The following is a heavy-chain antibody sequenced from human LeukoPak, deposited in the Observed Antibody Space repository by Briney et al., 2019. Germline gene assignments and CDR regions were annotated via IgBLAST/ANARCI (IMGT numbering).Heavy chain of an antibody. CDR1: GYTFTGYY. D-gene: IGHD3-22*01. CDR3: ARESSWYYYDSSGYPSPSIGAFDI. CDR2: INPNSGGT. Sequence: GASVKVSCKASGYTFTGYYMHWVRQAPGQGLEWMGWINPNSGGTNYAQKFQGRVTMTRDTSISTAYMELSRLRSDDTAVYYCARESSWYYYDSSGYPSPSIGAFDIWGQGTMVTVSS. J-gene: IGHJ3*02. V-gene: IGHV1-2*02.